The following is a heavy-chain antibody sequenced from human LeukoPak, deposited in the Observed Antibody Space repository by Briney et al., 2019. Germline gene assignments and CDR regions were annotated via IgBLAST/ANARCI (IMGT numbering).Heavy chain of an antibody. CDR2: ISSSSSYI. CDR3: AKGPAAGMSLVDY. V-gene: IGHV3-21*01. D-gene: IGHD6-13*01. J-gene: IGHJ4*02. Sequence: GGALRLSCAASGFTFSSYSMNWVRQAPGKGLEWVSSISSSSSYIYYADSVKGRFTISRDNAKNSLYLQMNSLRAGDTAVYYCAKGPAAGMSLVDYWGQGTLVTVSS. CDR1: GFTFSSYS.